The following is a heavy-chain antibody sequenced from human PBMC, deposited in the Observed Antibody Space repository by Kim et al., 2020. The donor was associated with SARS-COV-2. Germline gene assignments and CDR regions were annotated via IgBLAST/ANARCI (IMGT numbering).Heavy chain of an antibody. V-gene: IGHV3-30*18. D-gene: IGHD1-26*01. CDR1: GFTFNTYG. J-gene: IGHJ4*02. CDR3: AKSFSGSYFGYDY. CDR2: ISYDGSHK. Sequence: GGSLRLSCAASGFTFNTYGMHWVRQAPGKGLEWVAVISYDGSHKYYADSVKDRFTISRDNSKNTLYLQMNSLRIEDTAVYYCAKSFSGSYFGYDYWGQGTLVTVSS.